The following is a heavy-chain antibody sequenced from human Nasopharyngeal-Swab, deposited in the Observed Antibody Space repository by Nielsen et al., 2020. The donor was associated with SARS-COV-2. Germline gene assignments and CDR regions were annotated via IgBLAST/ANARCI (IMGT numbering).Heavy chain of an antibody. Sequence: GESLKISCVASGFTFSSYWMSWVRQAPGKGLEWVANIMQDGSAKYYVDSVKGRFTISRDKAKNSLSLQMNSLRAEETAVYYCASTYSSNWHYFDNWGQGTLVTVSS. V-gene: IGHV3-7*03. CDR1: GFTFSSYW. CDR3: ASTYSSNWHYFDN. CDR2: IMQDGSAK. D-gene: IGHD6-13*01. J-gene: IGHJ4*02.